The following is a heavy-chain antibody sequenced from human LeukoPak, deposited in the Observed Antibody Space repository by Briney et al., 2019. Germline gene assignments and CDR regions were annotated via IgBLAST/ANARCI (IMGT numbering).Heavy chain of an antibody. CDR2: IWYDGSKK. CDR1: GFTFSSNG. V-gene: IGHV3-33*01. CDR3: ARGHGDYGP. J-gene: IGHJ5*02. D-gene: IGHD4-17*01. Sequence: SGGSLRLSCAASGFTFSSNGMHWVRQAPGKGLEWVAVIWYDGSKKYYADSVKGRFTISRDNSKNTLDLQMDSLRAEDTAVYYCARGHGDYGPWGQGTLVTVSS.